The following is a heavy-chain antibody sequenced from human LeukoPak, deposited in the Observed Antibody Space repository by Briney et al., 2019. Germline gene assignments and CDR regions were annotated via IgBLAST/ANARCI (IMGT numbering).Heavy chain of an antibody. Sequence: GESLKISCKGSGYSFTSYWIGWVRQMPGKGLEWMGIIYPGDSDTRYSPSFQGQVTISADKSISTAYLQWSSLKASDTAMYYCARLPRYSSSQVYYYGMDVRGKGTTVTVSS. CDR2: IYPGDSDT. D-gene: IGHD6-13*01. CDR3: ARLPRYSSSQVYYYGMDV. V-gene: IGHV5-51*01. CDR1: GYSFTSYW. J-gene: IGHJ6*04.